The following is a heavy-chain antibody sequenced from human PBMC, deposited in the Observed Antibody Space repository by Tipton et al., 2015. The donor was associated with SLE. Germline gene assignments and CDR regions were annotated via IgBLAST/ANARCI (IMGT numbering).Heavy chain of an antibody. CDR1: GGSISSYY. D-gene: IGHD3-16*01. CDR3: ARVRPGAGGVAFDI. Sequence: TLSLTCTVSGGSISSYYWSWIRQPPGKGLEWIGYIYYSGSTNYNPSLKSRVTISVDTSKNQFSLKLSSVSAADTAVYYCARVRPGAGGVAFDIWGQGTMVTVSS. CDR2: IYYSGST. J-gene: IGHJ3*02. V-gene: IGHV4-59*12.